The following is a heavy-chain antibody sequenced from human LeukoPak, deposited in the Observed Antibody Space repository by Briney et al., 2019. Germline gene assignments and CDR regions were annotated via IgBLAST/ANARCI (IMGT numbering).Heavy chain of an antibody. D-gene: IGHD5-24*01. J-gene: IGHJ4*02. Sequence: PSETLSLTCSVSGYSITSGYYWGWIRQPPGKGLEWIGSIYHTGNTFYDPSFNSRVTISVDTSKNQFSLSLSSVTAADTAVYYCARCEGDGYNPLDYWGQGTLVTVSS. CDR3: ARCEGDGYNPLDY. V-gene: IGHV4-38-2*02. CDR2: IYHTGNT. CDR1: GYSITSGYY.